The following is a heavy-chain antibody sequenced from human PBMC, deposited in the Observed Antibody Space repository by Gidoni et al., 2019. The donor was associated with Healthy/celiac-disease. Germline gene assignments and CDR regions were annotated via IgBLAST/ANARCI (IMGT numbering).Heavy chain of an antibody. CDR2: IIPILGIA. CDR3: ARTLYGSGTYYYYGMDV. Sequence: QVQLVQSGAEVKKPGSSVKVSCKASGGTFSSYTISWVRQAPGQGLEWMGRIIPILGIANYAQKFQGRVTITADKSTSTAYMELSSLRSEDTAVYYCARTLYGSGTYYYYGMDVWGQGTTVTVSS. J-gene: IGHJ6*02. CDR1: GGTFSSYT. D-gene: IGHD3-10*01. V-gene: IGHV1-69*02.